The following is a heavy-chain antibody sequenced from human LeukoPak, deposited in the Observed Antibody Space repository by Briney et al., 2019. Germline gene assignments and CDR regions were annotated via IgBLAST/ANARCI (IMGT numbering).Heavy chain of an antibody. J-gene: IGHJ4*02. Sequence: KPSETLSLTCTVSGGSISISSYYWGWIRQPPGKGLEWVGSIYYSGTTYYNPSLKSRATMSADTSKKQFSLKLSSVTAADTAIYYCARLWVSLAVAGTADSWGQGALVTVSS. V-gene: IGHV4-39*01. D-gene: IGHD6-19*01. CDR3: ARLWVSLAVAGTADS. CDR2: IYYSGTT. CDR1: GGSISISSYY.